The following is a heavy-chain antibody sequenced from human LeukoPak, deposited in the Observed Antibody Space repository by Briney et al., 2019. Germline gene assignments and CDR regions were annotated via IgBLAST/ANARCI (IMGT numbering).Heavy chain of an antibody. CDR2: IYHSGST. Sequence: PSETLSLTCTVSGGSISSSSYYWGWIRQAPGKGLEWIATIYHSGSTYYNPSLQSRATISLDTSKNKFSLKLRSLTAADTAVYFCARDGLGFDTSGFSRWGQGTLVTVSS. J-gene: IGHJ4*02. CDR3: ARDGLGFDTSGFSR. CDR1: GGSISSSSYY. V-gene: IGHV4-39*07. D-gene: IGHD3-3*01.